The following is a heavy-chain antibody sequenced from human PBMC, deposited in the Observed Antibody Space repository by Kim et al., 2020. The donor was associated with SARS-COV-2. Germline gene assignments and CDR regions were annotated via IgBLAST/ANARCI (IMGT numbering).Heavy chain of an antibody. CDR3: ARGTTWIQLWLPAGWFDP. V-gene: IGHV4-34*01. Sequence: SETLSLTCAVYGGSFSGYYWSWIRQPPGKGLEWIGEINHSGSTNYNPSLKSRVTISVDTSKNQFSLKLSSVTAADTAVYYCARGTTWIQLWLPAGWFDPWGQGTLVTVSS. CDR2: INHSGST. J-gene: IGHJ5*02. CDR1: GGSFSGYY. D-gene: IGHD5-18*01.